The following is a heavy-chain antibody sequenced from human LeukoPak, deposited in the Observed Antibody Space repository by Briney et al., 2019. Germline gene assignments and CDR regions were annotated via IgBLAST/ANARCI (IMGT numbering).Heavy chain of an antibody. CDR2: ISSDGSST. V-gene: IGHV3-74*01. CDR3: ARAESGSNSHADY. D-gene: IGHD4-11*01. Sequence: PGGSLRLSCAASGFTFSSYWMHWVRQALGGGLVWVSRISSDGSSTTYADSVKGRFTISRDNAKNTLYLLMNSLRAEDTAVYYCARAESGSNSHADYWGQGTLVTVSS. J-gene: IGHJ4*02. CDR1: GFTFSSYW.